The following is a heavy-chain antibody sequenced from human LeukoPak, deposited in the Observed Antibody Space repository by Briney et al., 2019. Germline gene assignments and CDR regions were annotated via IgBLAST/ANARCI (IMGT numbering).Heavy chain of an antibody. CDR2: ISSNGGST. D-gene: IGHD6-19*01. J-gene: IGHJ1*01. V-gene: IGHV3-64*01. CDR3: ASGTPIAVAGPFQH. Sequence: GGSLRLSCAASGFTFSSYAMHWVRQAPGKGLEYVSAISSNGGSTYYANSVKGRFTISRDNSKNTLYLQMGSLRAEDMAVYYCASGTPIAVAGPFQHWGQGTLVIVSS. CDR1: GFTFSSYA.